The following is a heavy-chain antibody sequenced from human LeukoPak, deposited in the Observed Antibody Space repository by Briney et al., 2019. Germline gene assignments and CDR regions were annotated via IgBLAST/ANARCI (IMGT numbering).Heavy chain of an antibody. D-gene: IGHD3-10*01. CDR2: IYPDDSNT. Sequence: GESLKISCKGSGYNFTSYWIGWVRQMPGKGLEWMGIIYPDDSNTRYSPSFQGQVTISADKSISTAYLQWSSLKASDTAMYYCARQPMIRGSVDYWGQGTLVTVSS. V-gene: IGHV5-51*01. CDR3: ARQPMIRGSVDY. J-gene: IGHJ4*02. CDR1: GYNFTSYW.